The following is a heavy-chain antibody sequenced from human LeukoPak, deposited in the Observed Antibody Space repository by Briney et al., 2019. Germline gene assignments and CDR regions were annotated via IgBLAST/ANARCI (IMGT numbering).Heavy chain of an antibody. CDR3: ARGHPYYYDSSGSNAFDI. V-gene: IGHV1-8*01. CDR2: MNPNSGNT. Sequence: ASVKVSCKASGYTFTSYDINWVRQATGQGLEWMGWMNPNSGNTGYAQKFQGRVTMTRNTSISTAYMELSSLRSEDTAVYYCARGHPYYYDSSGSNAFDIWGQGRTVTVSS. CDR1: GYTFTSYD. D-gene: IGHD3-22*01. J-gene: IGHJ3*02.